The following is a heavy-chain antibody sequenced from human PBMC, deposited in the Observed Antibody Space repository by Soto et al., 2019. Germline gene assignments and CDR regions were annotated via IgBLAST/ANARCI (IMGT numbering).Heavy chain of an antibody. J-gene: IGHJ6*02. CDR1: GYTFTSYG. V-gene: IGHV1-18*01. Sequence: ASVKVSCKASGYTFTSYGISWVRQAPGQGLEWMGWISAYNGNTNYAQKLQGRVTMTTDTSTSTAYMELRSLRSDDTAVYYCARYSSSSSRYYGMDVWGQGTTVTVSS. CDR3: ARYSSSSSRYYGMDV. D-gene: IGHD6-6*01. CDR2: ISAYNGNT.